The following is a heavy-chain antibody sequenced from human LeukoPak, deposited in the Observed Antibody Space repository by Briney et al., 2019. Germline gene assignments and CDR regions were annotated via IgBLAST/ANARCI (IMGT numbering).Heavy chain of an antibody. Sequence: GPSVKVFCKASGYTFTDHYIHWVRQAPAQGLEWMGWTNPKSGGTNYAQKFQGRVTMSRDTSIRTAYMELRRLMSDDTAVYYCVLAMGEYFDYWGQGTLVSDSS. J-gene: IGHJ4*02. V-gene: IGHV1-2*02. CDR1: GYTFTDHY. CDR3: VLAMGEYFDY. CDR2: TNPKSGGT. D-gene: IGHD2/OR15-2a*01.